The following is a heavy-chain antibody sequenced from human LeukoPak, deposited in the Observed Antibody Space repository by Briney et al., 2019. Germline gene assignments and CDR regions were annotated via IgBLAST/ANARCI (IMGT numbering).Heavy chain of an antibody. V-gene: IGHV3-21*01. J-gene: IGHJ6*02. CDR1: GFTFSSYS. D-gene: IGHD4-11*01. Sequence: GGSLRLSCAASGFTFSSYSMNWVRQAQGKGLEWVSSISSSSSYIYYADSVKGRFTISRDNAKNSLYLQMNSLRAEDTAVYYCARGNYGYYYYGMDVWGQGTTVTVSS. CDR3: ARGNYGYYYYGMDV. CDR2: ISSSSSYI.